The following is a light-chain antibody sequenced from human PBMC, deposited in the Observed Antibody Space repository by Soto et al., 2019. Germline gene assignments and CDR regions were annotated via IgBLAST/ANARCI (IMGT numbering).Light chain of an antibody. CDR2: STN. J-gene: IGLJ3*02. Sequence: QTVVTQEPSLTVSPGGTVTLTCASDTGTVTSAYYPNWLQQKPGQAPRALIYSTNNKYSWTPARFSGSLLGGKAALTLSGVQPEDEADYYCLLYSGGGARVFGGGTKLTVL. V-gene: IGLV7-43*01. CDR3: LLYSGGGARV. CDR1: TGTVTSAYY.